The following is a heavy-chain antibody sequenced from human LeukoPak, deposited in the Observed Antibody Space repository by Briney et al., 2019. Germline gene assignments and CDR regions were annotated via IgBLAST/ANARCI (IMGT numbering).Heavy chain of an antibody. V-gene: IGHV3-23*01. D-gene: IGHD2-15*01. Sequence: GGSLRLSCAASGFTFSSYAMSWVRQAPGKGLEWVSGISSSGSGGNTYYADSVKGRFTISRDSSKNTLFLHMNTLRAEDTAIYYCAKEGPQDYFDYWGQGTLVTVSS. J-gene: IGHJ4*02. CDR3: AKEGPQDYFDY. CDR2: ISSSGSGGNT. CDR1: GFTFSSYA.